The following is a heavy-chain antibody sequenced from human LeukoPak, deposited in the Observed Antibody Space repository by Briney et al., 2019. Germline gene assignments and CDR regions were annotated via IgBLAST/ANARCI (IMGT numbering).Heavy chain of an antibody. D-gene: IGHD3-3*01. CDR1: GGTFSSYA. CDR2: IIPIFGTA. V-gene: IGHV1-69*05. CDR3: ARDHRFLEWLLSH. Sequence: ASVKVSCKASGGTFSSYAISWVRQAPGQGLEWMGGIIPIFGTANYAQKFQGRVTITTDESTSTAYMELSSLRSEDTAVYYCARDHRFLEWLLSHWGQGTLVTVSS. J-gene: IGHJ4*02.